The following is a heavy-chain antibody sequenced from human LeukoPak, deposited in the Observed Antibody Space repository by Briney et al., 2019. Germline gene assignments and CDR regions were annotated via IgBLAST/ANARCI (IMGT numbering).Heavy chain of an antibody. CDR1: GYTFTSYY. Sequence: GASVKVSCKASGYTFTSYYMHWVRQAPGQGLEWMGIINPSGGSTSYAQKFQGRVTMTRDTSTSTVYMELSSLRSEDTAVYYCAREDIVVVVAADYYYMDVWGKGTTVTVSS. CDR2: INPSGGST. CDR3: AREDIVVVVAADYYYMDV. D-gene: IGHD2-15*01. J-gene: IGHJ6*03. V-gene: IGHV1-46*01.